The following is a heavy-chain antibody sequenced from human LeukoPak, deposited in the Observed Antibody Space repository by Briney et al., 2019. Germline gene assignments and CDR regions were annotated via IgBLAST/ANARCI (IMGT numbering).Heavy chain of an antibody. CDR2: MWVWNDGSNE. CDR3: ARDRFPHDDAHYGMDV. J-gene: IGHJ6*02. D-gene: IGHD3-16*01. CDR1: GSTFSNYG. V-gene: IGHV3-33*01. Sequence: GGSLRLSCTASGSTFSNYGMHWVRQAPGKGLEWVAVMWVWNDGSNEYYADSVKGRFTIARDNSKNTLYLQMVSLRAEDTADYYCARDRFPHDDAHYGMDVWGQGTTVTVSS.